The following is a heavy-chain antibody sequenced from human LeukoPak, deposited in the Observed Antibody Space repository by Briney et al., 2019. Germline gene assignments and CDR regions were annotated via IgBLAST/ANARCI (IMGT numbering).Heavy chain of an antibody. V-gene: IGHV4-4*02. J-gene: IGHJ4*02. CDR3: AREGGPYRPLDY. Sequence: SGTLSLTCGVSGGSITSTNYWTWVRQPPGKGLEWIGEVNLQGSTNYNPSLMGRVAISVDMSESHISLQLTSVTAADTAVYYCAREGGPYRPLDYSGQGTLVTVSS. CDR2: VNLQGST. CDR1: GGSITSTNY.